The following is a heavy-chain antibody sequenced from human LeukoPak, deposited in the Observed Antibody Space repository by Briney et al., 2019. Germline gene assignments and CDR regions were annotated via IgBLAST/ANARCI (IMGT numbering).Heavy chain of an antibody. CDR3: ARQSSGIVATGYMDV. V-gene: IGHV5-51*01. Sequence: GESLKISCKGSGYSFTSYWIGWVRQMPGKGLEWMGIIYPGDSDTRYSPSFQGQVTISADKSISTAYPQWSSLKASDTAMYYCARQSSGIVATGYMDVWGKGTTVTISS. J-gene: IGHJ6*03. D-gene: IGHD5-12*01. CDR1: GYSFTSYW. CDR2: IYPGDSDT.